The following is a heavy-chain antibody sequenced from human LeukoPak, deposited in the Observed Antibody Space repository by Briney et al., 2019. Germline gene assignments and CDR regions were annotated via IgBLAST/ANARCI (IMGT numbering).Heavy chain of an antibody. D-gene: IGHD3-10*01. CDR3: ARDPYYYGSGNWFDP. Sequence: SVKVSCKASGGTFSSYAIIWVRQAPGQGLEWMGGLIPIFGTANYAQKFQGRVTITADESTSTAYMELSSLRSEDTAVYYCARDPYYYGSGNWFDPWGQGTLVTVSS. CDR2: LIPIFGTA. J-gene: IGHJ5*02. V-gene: IGHV1-69*13. CDR1: GGTFSSYA.